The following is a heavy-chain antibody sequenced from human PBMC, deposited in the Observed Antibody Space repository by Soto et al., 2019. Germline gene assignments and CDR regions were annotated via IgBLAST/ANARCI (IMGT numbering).Heavy chain of an antibody. J-gene: IGHJ6*03. CDR1: GGSFSGYQ. D-gene: IGHD3-10*01. Sequence: QVQLQQWGAGLLKPSETLSLTCAVYGGSFSGYQWTWIRQTPGKGLELIGEINDSGNINYNPSLKGRVTILLDTPKKQISLRLSSVTAADSAVYYCARGLILWFGELSRRGGYYSYMDVWGKGTTVTVSS. V-gene: IGHV4-34*01. CDR2: INDSGNI. CDR3: ARGLILWFGELSRRGGYYSYMDV.